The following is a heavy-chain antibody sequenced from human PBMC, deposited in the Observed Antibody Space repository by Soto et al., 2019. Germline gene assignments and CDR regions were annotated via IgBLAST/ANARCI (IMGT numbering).Heavy chain of an antibody. J-gene: IGHJ4*02. CDR2: IIPMLGMS. CDR3: ATNYGSGSTHFDY. V-gene: IGHV1-69*02. CDR1: GDTFNFYT. Sequence: QVQPVQSGAEVKKPGSPVRVSCTASGDTFNFYTISWVRQVPGQGPEWMGRIIPMLGMSNYAQKFQGRDTIMSDNSTSKVYMNLSGLISEDTAVYYCATNYGSGSTHFDYWGQGTLVTVSS. D-gene: IGHD3-10*01.